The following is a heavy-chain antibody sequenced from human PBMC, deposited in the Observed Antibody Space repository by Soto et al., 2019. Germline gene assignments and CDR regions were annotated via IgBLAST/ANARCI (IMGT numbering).Heavy chain of an antibody. CDR3: ATSFRYFDN. V-gene: IGHV3-23*01. CDR2: ISGTASRT. D-gene: IGHD3-9*01. J-gene: IGHJ4*02. Sequence: GGSLRLSCAGSGFTPTTTPLSWVRQPPGKGLEWVTTISGTASRTYYVDSVKGRFFISRDNSKNTVTLQMNNLTVGDTAVYYCATSFRYFDNWGQGTRVTVSS. CDR1: GFTPTTTP.